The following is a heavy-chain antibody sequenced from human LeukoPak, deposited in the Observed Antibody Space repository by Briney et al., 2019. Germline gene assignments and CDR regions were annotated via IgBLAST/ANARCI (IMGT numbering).Heavy chain of an antibody. D-gene: IGHD3-22*01. Sequence: SENLFPTSTVSGSSISSANYYWSWIRQHPGKGLEWIWNIYYSGSTFSNPSLKSRVTMSVDTSKNQFSLNLSSVTAADTAVYYCARFFYYDRSDYYPYCFDYWGQGTLVTVSS. J-gene: IGHJ4*02. CDR1: GSSISSANYY. CDR3: ARFFYYDRSDYYPYCFDY. V-gene: IGHV4-31*03. CDR2: IYYSGST.